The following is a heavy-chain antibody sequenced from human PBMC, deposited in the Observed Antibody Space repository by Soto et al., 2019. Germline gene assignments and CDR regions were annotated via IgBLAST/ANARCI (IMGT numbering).Heavy chain of an antibody. CDR1: GYTFTSYA. J-gene: IGHJ6*03. Sequence: ASVKVSCKASGYTFTSYAMHWVRQAPGQRLEWMGWINAGNGNTKYSQKFQGRVTITRDTSASTAYMELSSLRSEDTAVYYCARQRAISSLGYYYYMDVWGKGTTVTVSS. D-gene: IGHD2-21*01. CDR2: INAGNGNT. CDR3: ARQRAISSLGYYYYMDV. V-gene: IGHV1-3*01.